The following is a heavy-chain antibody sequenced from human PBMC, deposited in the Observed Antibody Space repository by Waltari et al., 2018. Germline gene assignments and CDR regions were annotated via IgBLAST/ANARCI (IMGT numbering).Heavy chain of an antibody. CDR3: ARGAVAGPYYFDY. J-gene: IGHJ4*02. CDR2: IIPIFGTE. Sequence: QVQLVQSVAEVKKPGSSVKVSCKASGGTFSSYAISWVRQAPGQGLEWRGGIIPIFGTENYEQKFQGRVTITTDESTSTAYMELSSLRSEDTAVYYCARGAVAGPYYFDYWGQGTLVTVSS. CDR1: GGTFSSYA. D-gene: IGHD6-19*01. V-gene: IGHV1-69*05.